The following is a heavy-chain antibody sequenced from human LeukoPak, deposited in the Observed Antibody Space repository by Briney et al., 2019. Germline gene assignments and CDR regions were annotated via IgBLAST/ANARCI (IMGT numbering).Heavy chain of an antibody. Sequence: SETLSLTCAVYGGSFSGHYWIWIRQPPGKGLEWIGYIYYTGSTNYNPSLKSRVTMFVDMSKNQFSLRLSSVTAADTAVYYCARHRAYSSSSPFDYWGQGTLVTVSS. V-gene: IGHV4-59*08. J-gene: IGHJ4*02. D-gene: IGHD6-6*01. CDR1: GGSFSGHY. CDR2: IYYTGST. CDR3: ARHRAYSSSSPFDY.